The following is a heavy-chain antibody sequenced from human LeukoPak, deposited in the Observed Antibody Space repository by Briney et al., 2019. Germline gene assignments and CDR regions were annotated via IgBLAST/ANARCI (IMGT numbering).Heavy chain of an antibody. D-gene: IGHD3-3*01. CDR1: GFTFSSYG. V-gene: IGHV3-23*01. J-gene: IGHJ6*03. CDR2: ISGSGGST. Sequence: PGGSLRLSCAASGFTFSSYGMSWVRQAPGKGLEWVSAISGSGGSTYYADSVKGRFTISRDNSKNTLYLQMNSLRAEDTALYYCAREGRSITIFGVVIPEYYYYMDVWGKGTTVTVSS. CDR3: AREGRSITIFGVVIPEYYYYMDV.